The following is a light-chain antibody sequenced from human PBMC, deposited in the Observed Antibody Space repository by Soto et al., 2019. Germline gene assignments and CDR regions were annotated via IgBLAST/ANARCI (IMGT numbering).Light chain of an antibody. J-gene: IGKJ5*01. Sequence: ETVMTQSPATLSVSPGERATLSCRASQSVSSNLAWYQQKPGPPTRLPMYAVYTRAPGTPARFSGSGSGTEFTLTISSLQSEDFAVYYCQQYNNWPPITFGQGTRLEIK. CDR1: QSVSSN. CDR3: QQYNNWPPIT. V-gene: IGKV3D-15*01. CDR2: AVY.